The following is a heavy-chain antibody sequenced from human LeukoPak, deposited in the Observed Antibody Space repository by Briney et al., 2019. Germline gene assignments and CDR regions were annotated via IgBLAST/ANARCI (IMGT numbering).Heavy chain of an antibody. CDR3: EREYCSGGSCSLYDDAFDI. D-gene: IGHD2-15*01. CDR2: INPSCGST. V-gene: IGHV1-46*01. Sequence: ASVKVSCKASGYTFTSYYMHWVRQAPGQGLEWMGIINPSCGSTSYEQKFQGRVTMTRDMSTSTVYMELSSLRSEDTAVYYCEREYCSGGSCSLYDDAFDIWGQGTMVTVSS. J-gene: IGHJ3*02. CDR1: GYTFTSYY.